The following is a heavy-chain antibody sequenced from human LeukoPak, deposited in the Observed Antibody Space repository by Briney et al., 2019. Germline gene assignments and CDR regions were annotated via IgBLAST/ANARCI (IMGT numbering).Heavy chain of an antibody. D-gene: IGHD3-16*02. CDR2: ISGSGGST. Sequence: PGGSPRLSCAASGFTFSSYAMSWVRQAPGKGLEWVSAISGSGGSTYYADSVKGRFTISRDDSKNTLYLQMNSLRAEDTAVYYCAKEDYDYVWGSYRSTPTFDYWGQGTLVTVSS. CDR1: GFTFSSYA. CDR3: AKEDYDYVWGSYRSTPTFDY. J-gene: IGHJ4*02. V-gene: IGHV3-23*01.